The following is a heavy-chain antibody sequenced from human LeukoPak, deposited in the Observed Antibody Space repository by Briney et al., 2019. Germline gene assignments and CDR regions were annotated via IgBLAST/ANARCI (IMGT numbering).Heavy chain of an antibody. V-gene: IGHV1-69*05. Sequence: GASVKVSCKASGGTFSSCAISWVRQAPGQGLEWMGGIIPILGTANYAQKFQGRVTITTDESTSTAYMELSSLRSEDTAVYYCARPLPKGAVYGLTGAFDIRGQGTMVTVSS. CDR2: IIPILGTA. CDR1: GGTFSSCA. J-gene: IGHJ3*02. D-gene: IGHD1-14*01. CDR3: ARPLPKGAVYGLTGAFDI.